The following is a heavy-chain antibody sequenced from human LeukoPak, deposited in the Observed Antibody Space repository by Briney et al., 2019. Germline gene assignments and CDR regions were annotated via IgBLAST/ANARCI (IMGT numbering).Heavy chain of an antibody. J-gene: IGHJ4*02. CDR3: ARGTTTVTTCLDY. CDR1: GGSFSGYY. Sequence: SETLSLTCAVYGGSFSGYYWSWIRQPPGKGLEWIGEINHSGSTNYNPSLKSRVTISVDTSKNQFSLKLSSVTAADTAVYYCARGTTTVTTCLDYWGQGTLVTVSS. CDR2: INHSGST. D-gene: IGHD4-17*01. V-gene: IGHV4-34*01.